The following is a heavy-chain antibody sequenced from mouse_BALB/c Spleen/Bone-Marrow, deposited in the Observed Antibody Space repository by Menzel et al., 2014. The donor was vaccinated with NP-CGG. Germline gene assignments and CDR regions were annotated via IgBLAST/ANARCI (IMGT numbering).Heavy chain of an antibody. CDR1: GYAFTNYL. CDR3: ARDGDYDEGYAMDY. Sequence: LVESGAELVRPGTSVKVSCKASGYAFTNYLIEWVKQRPGQGLEWIGVINPGSGGTNYNEKFKGKATLTADKSSSTAYMRLSSLTSDDSAVYFCARDGDYDEGYAMDYWGQGTSVTVSS. D-gene: IGHD2-4*01. CDR2: INPGSGGT. V-gene: IGHV1-54*03. J-gene: IGHJ4*01.